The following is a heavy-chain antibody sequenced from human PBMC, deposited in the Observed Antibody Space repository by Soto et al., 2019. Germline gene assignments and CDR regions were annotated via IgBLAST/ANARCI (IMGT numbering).Heavy chain of an antibody. CDR3: ARDAFSGKQWLDSTGVDP. D-gene: IGHD6-19*01. J-gene: IGHJ5*02. V-gene: IGHV3-7*01. CDR2: IKQDGSEK. CDR1: GFTFSSYW. Sequence: PGGSLILSCAASGFTFSSYWMSWVRQAPGKGLEWVANIKQDGSEKYYVDSVKGRFTISRDNAKNSLYLQMNSLRAEDTAVYYCARDAFSGKQWLDSTGVDPWGQGTLVXVSS.